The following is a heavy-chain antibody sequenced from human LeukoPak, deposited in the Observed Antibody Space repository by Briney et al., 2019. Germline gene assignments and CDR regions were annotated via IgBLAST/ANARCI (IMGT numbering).Heavy chain of an antibody. Sequence: SETLSLTCTVSGGSISSSSYYWGWIRQPPGKGLEWIGSIYYSGSTYYNPSLKSRVTISVDTSKNQSSLKLSSVTAADTAVYYCARGGAESAPFDYWGQGTLVTVSS. J-gene: IGHJ4*02. V-gene: IGHV4-39*07. CDR3: ARGGAESAPFDY. CDR2: IYYSGST. D-gene: IGHD6-19*01. CDR1: GGSISSSSYY.